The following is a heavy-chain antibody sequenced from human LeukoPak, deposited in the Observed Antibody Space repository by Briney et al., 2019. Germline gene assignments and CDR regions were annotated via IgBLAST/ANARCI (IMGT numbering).Heavy chain of an antibody. J-gene: IGHJ4*02. V-gene: IGHV1-18*01. CDR2: ISTYNGNT. D-gene: IGHD2-2*01. Sequence: GASVKVSCKASGYTFTSYGISWVRQAPGQGLEWMGWISTYNGNTNYAQKLQGRITMTTDTSTSTAYLELRSLRSDDTAVYYCARGGDLVVPAALYYFDYWGQGTLVTVSS. CDR3: ARGGDLVVPAALYYFDY. CDR1: GYTFTSYG.